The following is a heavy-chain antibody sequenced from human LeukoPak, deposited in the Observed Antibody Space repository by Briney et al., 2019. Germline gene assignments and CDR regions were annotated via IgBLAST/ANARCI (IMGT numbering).Heavy chain of an antibody. V-gene: IGHV5-51*01. J-gene: IGHJ4*02. CDR2: IYPGHSDT. Sequence: GESLKISCKGFGYTFTTYWNGWGRKMPGTGVEWMGIIYPGHSDTRYCTSSPGQDTISADNSISTAYLQWSSPKASDTAMYYCTRLGDGDSFDYWGQGTLVTVSS. D-gene: IGHD3-10*01. CDR3: TRLGDGDSFDY. CDR1: GYTFTTYW.